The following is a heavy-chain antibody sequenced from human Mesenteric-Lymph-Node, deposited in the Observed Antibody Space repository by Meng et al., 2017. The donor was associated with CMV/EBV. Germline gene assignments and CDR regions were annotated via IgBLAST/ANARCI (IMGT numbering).Heavy chain of an antibody. CDR3: ARDEGPERWNSYYYGMDV. J-gene: IGHJ6*02. CDR1: GGTFRNYA. V-gene: IGHV1-69*05. CDR2: IIPIFGTT. D-gene: IGHD2-15*01. Sequence: SVKVSCKASGGTFRNYAVSWVRQAPGQGLDWMGEIIPIFGTTNYAQKLQGRVTITTDESTTTVYMELSGLTFDDTAVYYCARDEGPERWNSYYYGMDVWGQGTTVTVSS.